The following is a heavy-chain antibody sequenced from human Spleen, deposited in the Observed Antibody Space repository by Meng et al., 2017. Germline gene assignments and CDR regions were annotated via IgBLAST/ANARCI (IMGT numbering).Heavy chain of an antibody. CDR3: ASSVVRVNWFDP. V-gene: IGHV1-2*06. J-gene: IGHJ5*02. CDR2: INPNSGGT. Sequence: ASVKVSCKASGYTFTGYYMHWVRQAPGQGLEWMGRINPNSGGTNYAQKFQGRVTMTRDTSISTAYMELSRLRSDDTAVYYCASSVVRVNWFDPWGQGTLVTVSS. CDR1: GYTFTGYY. D-gene: IGHD3-10*01.